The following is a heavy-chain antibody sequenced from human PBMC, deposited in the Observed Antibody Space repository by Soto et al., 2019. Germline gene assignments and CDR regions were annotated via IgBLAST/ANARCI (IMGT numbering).Heavy chain of an antibody. CDR1: GYTFSSDD. V-gene: IGHV1-8*01. Sequence: QVQLVQSGAEVKKPGASVKVSCKASGYTFSSDDIHWVRQATGQGLEWMGWMSPNSGYTVYARKFQGRVTMTRNTSISTAYLELSSLRSEDTAVYYCARGGAYCGGDCFYRWGQGTPVTVSS. CDR2: MSPNSGYT. J-gene: IGHJ4*02. D-gene: IGHD2-21*01. CDR3: ARGGAYCGGDCFYR.